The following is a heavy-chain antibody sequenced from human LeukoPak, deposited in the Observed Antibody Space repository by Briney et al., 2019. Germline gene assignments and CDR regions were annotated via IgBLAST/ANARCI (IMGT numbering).Heavy chain of an antibody. CDR1: GFIVSSNY. V-gene: IGHV3-53*01. J-gene: IGHJ4*02. D-gene: IGHD3-10*01. CDR3: AGHFDSATNY. CDR2: LYISGGT. Sequence: GGSLRLSCAASGFIVSSNYMTWVRQAPGKGLEWVSILYISGGTYYADSVKGRFTISRDNSQNTVYLQMNSLRAEDTAVYYCAGHFDSATNYWGQGTLVTVSS.